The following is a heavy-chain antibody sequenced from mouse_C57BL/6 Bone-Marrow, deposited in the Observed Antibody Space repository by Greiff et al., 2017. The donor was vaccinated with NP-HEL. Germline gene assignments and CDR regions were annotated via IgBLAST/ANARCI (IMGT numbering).Heavy chain of an antibody. J-gene: IGHJ2*01. V-gene: IGHV1-55*01. CDR3: ARALPHYYGLDY. CDR1: GYTFTSYW. Sequence: QVQLKQPGAELVKPGASVKMSCKASGYTFTSYWITWVKQRPGQGLEWIGDIYPGSGSTNYNEKFKSKATLTVDTSSSTAYMQLSSLTSEDSAVYYCARALPHYYGLDYWGQGTTLTVSS. CDR2: IYPGSGST. D-gene: IGHD1-2*01.